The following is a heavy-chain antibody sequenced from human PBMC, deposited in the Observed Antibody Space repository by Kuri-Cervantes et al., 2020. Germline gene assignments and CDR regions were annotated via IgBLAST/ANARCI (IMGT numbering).Heavy chain of an antibody. J-gene: IGHJ6*02. D-gene: IGHD3-3*01. Sequence: ASVKVSCKASGYTFTSYDINWVRQATGQGLEWMGWMNPNSGNTGYAQKFQGRVTMTRNTSISTAYMELSSLRSEDTAVYYCARAPYDFWSGYYAQPSYYYGTDVWGQGTTVTVSS. CDR1: GYTFTSYD. CDR3: ARAPYDFWSGYYAQPSYYYGTDV. V-gene: IGHV1-8*01. CDR2: MNPNSGNT.